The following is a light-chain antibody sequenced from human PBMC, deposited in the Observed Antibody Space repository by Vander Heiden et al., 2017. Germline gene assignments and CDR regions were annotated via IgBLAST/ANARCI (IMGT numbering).Light chain of an antibody. J-gene: IGKJ3*01. Sequence: STSSLSASVGDRVTITCRASQSISNYLNWYQQKPGKAPKLLIYTASSLESGVPSRFSGSGSGTDFSLTISSLQPEDFATFYCQQSYNTPLTFGPGTRVDI. V-gene: IGKV1-39*01. CDR2: TAS. CDR3: QQSYNTPLT. CDR1: QSISNY.